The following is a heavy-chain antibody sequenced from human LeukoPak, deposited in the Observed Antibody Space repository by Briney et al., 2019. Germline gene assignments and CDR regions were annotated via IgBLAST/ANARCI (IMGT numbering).Heavy chain of an antibody. V-gene: IGHV3-23*01. Sequence: GGSLRLSCAASGFTFSSYAMSWVRQAPGKGLEWVSAISGSGGSTYYADSVKGRFTISRDNSKNTLYLQMNSLRAEDTAVYYCAAICQQQLVFQGDYWGQGTLVTVSS. CDR2: ISGSGGST. D-gene: IGHD6-13*01. CDR3: AAICQQQLVFQGDY. J-gene: IGHJ4*02. CDR1: GFTFSSYA.